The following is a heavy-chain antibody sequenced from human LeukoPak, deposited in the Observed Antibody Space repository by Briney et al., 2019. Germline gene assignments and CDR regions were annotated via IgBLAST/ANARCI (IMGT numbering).Heavy chain of an antibody. D-gene: IGHD1-26*01. CDR1: GGSISSSSYY. CDR3: ARGRPYSGGYHLDY. V-gene: IGHV4-39*01. J-gene: IGHJ4*02. CDR2: IYYSGST. Sequence: SETLSLTCTVSGGSISSSSYYWGWIRQPPGTGLEWIGSIYYSGSTYYNPSLKSRVTMSVDTSKNQFFLKLNSVTAADTAVYYCARGRPYSGGYHLDYWGQGTLVTVSP.